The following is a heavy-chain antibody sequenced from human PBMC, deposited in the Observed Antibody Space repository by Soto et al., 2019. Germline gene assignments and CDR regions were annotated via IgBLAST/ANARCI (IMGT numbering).Heavy chain of an antibody. D-gene: IGHD1-7*01. CDR1: GDSVSSNSAT. CDR3: ARAATTFYRLFPHFDY. Sequence: SQTLSLTCAISGDSVSSNSATWNWIRLSPSRGLEWLGRTFQRSRSYSDYAESLKSRISITPDTSKNQFSLQLKSVTPEDTAIYFCARAATTFYRLFPHFDYCGQGTLVTVSS. V-gene: IGHV6-1*01. J-gene: IGHJ4*02. CDR2: TFQRSRSYS.